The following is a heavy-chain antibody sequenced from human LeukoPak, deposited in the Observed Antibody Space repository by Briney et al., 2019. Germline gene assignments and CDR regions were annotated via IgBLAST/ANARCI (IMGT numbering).Heavy chain of an antibody. CDR2: LNWNGGST. J-gene: IGHJ4*02. D-gene: IGHD3-22*01. CDR3: ARGSIAIYYYGSRGYFDY. CDR1: GFTFHDYG. Sequence: GGSLRLSCVASGFTFHDYGMSWVRQAPGKGLEWVSGLNWNGGSTGYADSVKGRFTISRENAKNSLYLQMNSLRAEDTAFYYCARGSIAIYYYGSRGYFDYWGQGTLVTVSS. V-gene: IGHV3-20*04.